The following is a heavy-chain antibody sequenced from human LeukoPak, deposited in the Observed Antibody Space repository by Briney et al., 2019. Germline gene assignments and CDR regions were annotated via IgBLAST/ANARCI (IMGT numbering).Heavy chain of an antibody. J-gene: IGHJ4*01. V-gene: IGHV4-59*01. CDR1: VGSISSYY. CDR3: ARDNYGDSFDY. Sequence: PSETLSLTCTVSVGSISSYYWSWIRQPPGKGLESFGYIYYSGSTEYNPSLQSRVTISVDTSKNQFSLKLSSVTAADTAVYYCARDNYGDSFDYWGQGTLVTVSS. CDR2: IYYSGST. D-gene: IGHD4-17*01.